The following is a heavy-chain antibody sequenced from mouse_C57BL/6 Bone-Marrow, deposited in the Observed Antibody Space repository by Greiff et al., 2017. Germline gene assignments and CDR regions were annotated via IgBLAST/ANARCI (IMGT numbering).Heavy chain of an antibody. V-gene: IGHV5-9*01. CDR2: ISGGGGNT. D-gene: IGHD1-1*01. CDR1: GFTFSSYT. CDR3: ARGFYYGGAY. J-gene: IGHJ3*01. Sequence: DVKLVESGGGLVKPGGSLKLSCAASGFTFSSYTMSWVRQTPEKRLEWVATISGGGGNTYYPDSVKGRFTISRDNAKNTLYLQMSSLRSEDTALYYCARGFYYGGAYWGQGTLVTVSA.